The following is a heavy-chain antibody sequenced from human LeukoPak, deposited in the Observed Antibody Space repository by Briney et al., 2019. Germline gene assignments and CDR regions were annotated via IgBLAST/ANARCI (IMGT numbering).Heavy chain of an antibody. Sequence: GGSLRLSCAASGFTFSDYYMSWIRQAPGKGLEWVSYISSSGSTIYYADSVKGRFTISRDNAKNSLYLQMNSLRAEDTAVYYCARDREGYCSSTSCPSGAFDIWGQGTMVTVSS. CDR1: GFTFSDYY. J-gene: IGHJ3*02. D-gene: IGHD2-2*01. V-gene: IGHV3-11*04. CDR2: ISSSGSTI. CDR3: ARDREGYCSSTSCPSGAFDI.